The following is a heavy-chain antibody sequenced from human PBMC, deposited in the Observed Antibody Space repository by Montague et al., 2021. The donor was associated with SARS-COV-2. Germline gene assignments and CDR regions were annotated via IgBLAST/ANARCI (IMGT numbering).Heavy chain of an antibody. CDR3: ARDSLVASYYYYGVDV. D-gene: IGHD2-2*01. J-gene: IGHJ6*02. Sequence: SETLSLTCTVSGASISGYYWNWIRQPPGKGLEWIGYIYSSGSTNYNPSXXSRVTMSVDTSKNQLSLNLSSVTAADTAVYYCARDSLVASYYYYGVDVWGQGTTVTVAS. CDR2: IYSSGST. CDR1: GASISGYY. V-gene: IGHV4-59*13.